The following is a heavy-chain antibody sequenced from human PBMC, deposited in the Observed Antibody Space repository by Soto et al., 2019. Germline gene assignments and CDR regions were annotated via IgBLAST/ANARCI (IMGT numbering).Heavy chain of an antibody. CDR1: GYTFTGYY. Sequence: ASVKVSCKASGYTFTGYYIHWVRQAPGQGLAWMGWINANNGSTNYAQKFQDRVTMTTDTSTSTAYMALRSLRSDDTAVYYCARDLVSKDVVLMIYDPLDYWGQGTLVTVSS. J-gene: IGHJ4*02. CDR3: ARDLVSKDVVLMIYDPLDY. CDR2: INANNGST. D-gene: IGHD2-8*01. V-gene: IGHV1-18*04.